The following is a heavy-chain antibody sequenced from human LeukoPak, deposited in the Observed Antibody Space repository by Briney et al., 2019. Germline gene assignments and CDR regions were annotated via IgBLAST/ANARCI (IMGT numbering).Heavy chain of an antibody. CDR1: GYTFTGYY. D-gene: IGHD6-13*01. CDR2: INPNSGGT. J-gene: IGHJ5*02. Sequence: GASVKVSCKASGYTFTGYYMHWVRQAPGQGLEWMGWINPNSGGTNYAQKFQGRVTMTRDTSISTAYMELSRLRSDDTAVYYCARSKQQASQAADPWGQGTLATVSS. V-gene: IGHV1-2*02. CDR3: ARSKQQASQAADP.